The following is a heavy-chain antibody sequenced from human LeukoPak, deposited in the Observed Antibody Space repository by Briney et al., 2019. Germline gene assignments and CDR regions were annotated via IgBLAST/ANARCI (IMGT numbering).Heavy chain of an antibody. Sequence: KPGGSLRLSCAASGFTFRTYSMNWVRQAPGKGLEWVSSISSSSIYIYYADSVKGRFTISRDNARNSLYLQMNSLRAEDTAVYYCARVVGGSGSYSSGYGMDVWGQGTTVTVSS. V-gene: IGHV3-21*01. J-gene: IGHJ6*02. CDR2: ISSSSIYI. CDR1: GFTFRTYS. D-gene: IGHD3-10*01. CDR3: ARVVGGSGSYSSGYGMDV.